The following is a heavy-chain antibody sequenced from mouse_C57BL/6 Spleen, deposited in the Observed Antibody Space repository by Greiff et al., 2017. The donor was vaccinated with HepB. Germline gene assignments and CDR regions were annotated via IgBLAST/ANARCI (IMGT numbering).Heavy chain of an antibody. D-gene: IGHD2-5*01. CDR1: GFTFSSYG. Sequence: EVKLEESGGDLVKPGGSLKLSCAASGFTFSSYGMSWVRQTPDKRLEWVATISSGGSYTYYPDSVKGRFTISRDNAKNTLYLQMSSLKSEDTAMYYCARQGSNYNYFDYWGQGTTLTVSS. CDR3: ARQGSNYNYFDY. CDR2: ISSGGSYT. J-gene: IGHJ2*01. V-gene: IGHV5-6*02.